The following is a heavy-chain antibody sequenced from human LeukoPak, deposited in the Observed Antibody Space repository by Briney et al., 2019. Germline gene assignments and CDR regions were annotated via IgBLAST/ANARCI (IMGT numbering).Heavy chain of an antibody. Sequence: SQTLSFTCAISGDSVSSNSAAWNWIRQSPSRGLEWLGRTYYRSKWYNDYAVSVKSRITINPDTSKNQFSLQLNSVTPEDTAVYYCARDEDSRSGSSEAFDIWGQGTMVTVSS. CDR2: TYYRSKWYN. CDR1: GDSVSSNSAA. J-gene: IGHJ3*02. D-gene: IGHD1-26*01. V-gene: IGHV6-1*01. CDR3: ARDEDSRSGSSEAFDI.